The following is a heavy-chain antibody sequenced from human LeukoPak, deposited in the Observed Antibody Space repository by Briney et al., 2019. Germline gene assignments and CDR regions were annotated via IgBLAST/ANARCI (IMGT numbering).Heavy chain of an antibody. J-gene: IGHJ5*02. CDR3: ARRTVDTSLVTWFDP. V-gene: IGHV4-4*08. D-gene: IGHD5-18*01. Sequence: SETLSLTCTVSGGSISSYYWSWIRQPPGKGLEWIGYIYTSGSTNYNPSLKSRVTMAVDTSKNQISLHLSSVTAADTAVYYCARRTVDTSLVTWFDPWGQGTLVVVSS. CDR1: GGSISSYY. CDR2: IYTSGST.